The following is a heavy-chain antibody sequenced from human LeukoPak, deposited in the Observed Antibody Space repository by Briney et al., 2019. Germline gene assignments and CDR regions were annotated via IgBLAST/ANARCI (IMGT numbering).Heavy chain of an antibody. V-gene: IGHV4-4*02. Sequence: SETLSLTCAVSGDSISDKYWWRWVRPFPDKGLEWIGEVYRSGGTSYNPSLKSRVTVSIDYSKNQFSLNLRSVTAADTAVYYCGRHANGDSSAAFDLWGKGQWSSSLQ. J-gene: IGHJ3*01. CDR1: GDSISDKYW. CDR3: GRHANGDSSAAFDL. CDR2: VYRSGGT. D-gene: IGHD2-8*01.